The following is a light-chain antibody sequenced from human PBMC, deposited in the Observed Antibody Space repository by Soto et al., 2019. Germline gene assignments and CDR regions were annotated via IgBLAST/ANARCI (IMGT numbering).Light chain of an antibody. CDR2: ENN. J-gene: IGLJ1*01. Sequence: QSALTQPPSVSEAPGQRVTMSGTGSSSNIGAGYEAHWYQQVPGTAPKLLIYENNNRPSGVPDRFSGSKSGTSASLAITGLQAEDEAEYYCQSYDSSLSGYVFGTGTKLTVL. V-gene: IGLV1-40*01. CDR3: QSYDSSLSGYV. CDR1: SSNIGAGYE.